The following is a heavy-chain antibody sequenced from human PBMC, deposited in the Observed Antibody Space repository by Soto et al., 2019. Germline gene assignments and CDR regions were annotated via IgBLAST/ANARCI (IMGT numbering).Heavy chain of an antibody. Sequence: QVQLVESGGGVVQPGRSLRLSCAASGFTFSSYGMHWVRQAPGKGLEWVAVISYDGSNKYYADSVKGRFTISRDNSKNKLYLQMNSMRAEDTAVYYCAKDRTGAILGDGMDVWGQGTTVTVSS. CDR3: AKDRTGAILGDGMDV. CDR2: ISYDGSNK. CDR1: GFTFSSYG. J-gene: IGHJ6*02. V-gene: IGHV3-30*18. D-gene: IGHD3-16*01.